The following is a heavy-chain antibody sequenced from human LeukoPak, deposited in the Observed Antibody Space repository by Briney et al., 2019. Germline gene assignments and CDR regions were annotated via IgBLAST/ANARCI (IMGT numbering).Heavy chain of an antibody. CDR2: IYSSVST. D-gene: IGHD1-26*01. CDR1: GGSISSNAYY. Sequence: SETLSLTCTVSGGSISSNAYYWAWIRQPPGKGLEWIGSIYSSVSTYYSPSLKSRVTISVDTSKNQFSLRLSSVTAADTALYYCAYSGSYGHLGYWGQGTLVTVSS. V-gene: IGHV4-39*01. CDR3: AYSGSYGHLGY. J-gene: IGHJ4*02.